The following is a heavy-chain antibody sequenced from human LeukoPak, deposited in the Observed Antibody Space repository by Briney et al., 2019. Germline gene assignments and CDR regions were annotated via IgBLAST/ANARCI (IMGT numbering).Heavy chain of an antibody. CDR3: ARASVTTWSYYYYYMDA. Sequence: SETLSLXCTVSGGSISSGDYYWSWIRQSPGKGLEWIGYIYYSGITYYNPSLKSRVTISVDTSKNQFSLKLSSVTAADTAVYYCARASVTTWSYYYYYMDAWGKGTTVTVSS. J-gene: IGHJ6*03. CDR1: GGSISSGDYY. CDR2: IYYSGIT. V-gene: IGHV4-30-4*08. D-gene: IGHD4-11*01.